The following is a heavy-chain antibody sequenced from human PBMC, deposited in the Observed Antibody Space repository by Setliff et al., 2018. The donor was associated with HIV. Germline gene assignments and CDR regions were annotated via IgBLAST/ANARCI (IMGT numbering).Heavy chain of an antibody. Sequence: GASVKVSCKASGHTFTNVDIQWLRRATGQGLEWMGWMNPNSGVSGYAQKFQDRVTMTRDTSISTAYMELSSLTSEDTGVYYCASGKGVGGVIITGGLDVWGKGTTVTVSS. CDR1: GHTFTNVD. J-gene: IGHJ6*04. V-gene: IGHV1-8*01. CDR2: MNPNSGVS. D-gene: IGHD3-10*01. CDR3: ASGKGVGGVIITGGLDV.